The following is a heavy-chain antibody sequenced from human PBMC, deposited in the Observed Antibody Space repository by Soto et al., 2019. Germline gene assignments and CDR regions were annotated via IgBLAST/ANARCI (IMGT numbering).Heavy chain of an antibody. Sequence: EVHLVESGGGLAQPGGSLRLSCAASGFTFSYYGVTWVRQAPGKGLEWISYISSGRDTIYYADSVKGRFTISRDDAKETLFLQMNSLRDEDTAVYYCTRVSRTWEDDYWGRGTLVTVSS. V-gene: IGHV3-48*02. CDR3: TRVSRTWEDDY. CDR1: GFTFSYYG. D-gene: IGHD1-26*01. J-gene: IGHJ4*02. CDR2: ISSGRDTI.